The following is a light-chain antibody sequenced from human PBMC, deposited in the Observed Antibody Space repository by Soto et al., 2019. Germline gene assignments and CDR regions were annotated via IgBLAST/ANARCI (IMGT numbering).Light chain of an antibody. CDR3: QHYDNWPPWT. Sequence: EIVMTQSPATLSVSPGERATLSCRASQSVSSNVAWYQQKPGQVPSLLIYDASTRATGIPARFSGSGSGTEFTLIISSLQSEDFAVYYCQHYDNWPPWTFGQGTKVEIK. J-gene: IGKJ1*01. CDR2: DAS. CDR1: QSVSSN. V-gene: IGKV3-15*01.